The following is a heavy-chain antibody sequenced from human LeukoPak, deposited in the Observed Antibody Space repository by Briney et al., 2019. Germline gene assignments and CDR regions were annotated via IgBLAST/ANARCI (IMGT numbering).Heavy chain of an antibody. D-gene: IGHD2-15*01. CDR2: ISYDGSNK. CDR1: GFTFSSYA. Sequence: GGSLRLSCAASGFTFSSYAMHWVRQAPGKGLEWVAVISYDGSNKYYADSVKGRFTISRDNSKNTLYLQMNSLRAEDTAVYYCAKSGIGYCSGGSCESYYYYMDVWGKGTTVTVSS. J-gene: IGHJ6*03. CDR3: AKSGIGYCSGGSCESYYYYMDV. V-gene: IGHV3-30*18.